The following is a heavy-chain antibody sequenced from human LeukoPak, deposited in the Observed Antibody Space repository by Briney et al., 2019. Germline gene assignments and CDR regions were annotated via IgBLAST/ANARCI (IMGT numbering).Heavy chain of an antibody. CDR1: GFTSSSYW. CDR2: IKQDGSEK. J-gene: IGHJ4*02. V-gene: IGHV3-7*01. CDR3: ARDLWYSSGW. Sequence: GGSLRLSCAASGFTSSSYWMSWVRQAPGKGLGWVANIKQDGSEKYYVDSVKGRFTISRDNAKNSLYLQMNSLRAEDTAVYYCARDLWYSSGWWGQGTLVTVSS. D-gene: IGHD6-19*01.